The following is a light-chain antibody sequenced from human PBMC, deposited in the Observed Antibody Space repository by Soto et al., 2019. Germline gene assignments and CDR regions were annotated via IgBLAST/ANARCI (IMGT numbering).Light chain of an antibody. V-gene: IGKV1D-16*01. J-gene: IGKJ4*01. CDR2: GAS. Sequence: IQMTQSPSSLSASVGDRITITCRTSQDVSSWLAWYQQKPEKAPKSLIYGASSSQSWVPSRFSGSGSGTDFTLTISSLQHEDFVPYYCQPYCSYHLTFRGGTKVDIK. CDR3: QPYCSYHLT. CDR1: QDVSSW.